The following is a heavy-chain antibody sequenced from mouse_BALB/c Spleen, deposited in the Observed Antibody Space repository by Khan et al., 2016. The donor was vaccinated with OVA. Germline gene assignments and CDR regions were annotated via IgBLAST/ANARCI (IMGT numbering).Heavy chain of an antibody. CDR2: IRYDGNS. V-gene: IGHV3-6*02. CDR3: ARGGSSGPAWFAY. D-gene: IGHD3-1*01. Sequence: VQLKESGPGLVKPSQSLSLTCSVTGYSITSGYFWNWIRQFPGNKLEWMGYIRYDGNSNYNPSLKNRISITRDTSKNQFFLKLNSVTTEDTATYYSARGGSSGPAWFAYWGQGTLVTVSA. J-gene: IGHJ3*01. CDR1: GYSITSGYF.